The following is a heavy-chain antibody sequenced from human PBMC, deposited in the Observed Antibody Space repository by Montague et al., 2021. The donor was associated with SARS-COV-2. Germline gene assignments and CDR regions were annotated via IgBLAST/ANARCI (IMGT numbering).Heavy chain of an antibody. CDR3: ARQRKATGVTDRLFDY. J-gene: IGHJ4*02. D-gene: IGHD4-23*01. V-gene: IGHV4-59*08. CDR1: GGSISSYY. CDR2: IYYSGST. Sequence: SETLSLTCTVYGGSISSYYWSWIRQPPGKGLEWIGYIYYSGSTNYNPSLKSRVTISVDTSKNQFSLKLSSVTAADTAVYYCARQRKATGVTDRLFDYWGQGTLVTVSS.